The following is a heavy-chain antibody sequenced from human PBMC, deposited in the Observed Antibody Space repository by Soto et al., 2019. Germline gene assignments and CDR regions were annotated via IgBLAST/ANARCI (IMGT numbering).Heavy chain of an antibody. V-gene: IGHV3-30*18. CDR1: GFTFSSYG. J-gene: IGHJ4*02. CDR2: ISYDGSNK. CDR3: AKDYDSSGYYYGDIDY. Sequence: PGGSLRLSCAASGFTFSSYGMHWVRQAPGKGLEWVAVISYDGSNKYYADSVKGRFTISRDNSKNTLYLQMNSLRAEDTAVYYCAKDYDSSGYYYGDIDYWGQGTLVTVSS. D-gene: IGHD3-22*01.